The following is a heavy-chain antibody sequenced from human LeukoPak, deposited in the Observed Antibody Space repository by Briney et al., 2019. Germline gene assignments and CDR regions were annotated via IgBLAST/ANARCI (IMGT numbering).Heavy chain of an antibody. Sequence: ASVKVSCKASGYTFTSYGISWVRQAPGQGLEWMGWISAYNGNTNYAQKLQGRVTMTTDTSTSTAYMELRSLRSDDTAVYYCARASGVSCSWYGGSYWGQGTLVTVSS. V-gene: IGHV1-18*04. CDR2: ISAYNGNT. CDR1: GYTFTSYG. J-gene: IGHJ4*02. CDR3: ARASGVSCSWYGGSY. D-gene: IGHD6-13*01.